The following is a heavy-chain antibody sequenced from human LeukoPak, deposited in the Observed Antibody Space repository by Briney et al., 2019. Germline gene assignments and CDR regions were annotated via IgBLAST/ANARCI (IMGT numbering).Heavy chain of an antibody. CDR2: IRYDGSNK. D-gene: IGHD6-13*01. CDR1: GFTFSSYG. V-gene: IGHV3-30*02. J-gene: IGHJ4*02. CDR3: AKEKYSSSWYFDY. Sequence: GGSLRLSCAASGFTFSSYGMHWVRQAPGKGLEWVAFIRYDGSNKYYADSVKGRFTISRDNSKNTLYLQMNSLRAEDTAVYYCAKEKYSSSWYFDYWGQGTLVTVSS.